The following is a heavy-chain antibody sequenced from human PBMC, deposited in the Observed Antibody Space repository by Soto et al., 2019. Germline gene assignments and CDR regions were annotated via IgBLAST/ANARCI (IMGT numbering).Heavy chain of an antibody. V-gene: IGHV3-23*01. CDR2: ILGRDDTT. CDR1: GFSFNTFD. D-gene: IGHD5-12*01. Sequence: EVQVLESGGDLVEPGGSLRLSCAASGFSFNTFDMSWVRQAPGKGLEWVSVILGRDDTTYYADSVKGRFTISRDTFKNTLHLQMNSLRVDDTALYFCTKGAWLDYWGQGTLVTVSS. CDR3: TKGAWLDY. J-gene: IGHJ4*02.